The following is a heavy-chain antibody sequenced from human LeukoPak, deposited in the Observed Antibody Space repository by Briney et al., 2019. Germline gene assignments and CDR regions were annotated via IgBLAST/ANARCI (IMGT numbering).Heavy chain of an antibody. D-gene: IGHD2-2*01. V-gene: IGHV1-69*04. CDR3: ARSYCSSTSCHLDY. CDR2: IIPIFPIV. Sequence: GASVKVSCKASGETLSSYAFSWVRQAPGQGLEWMGRIIPIFPIVNYAQKFQGRVTITADKSTTTVYMELSSLRSDDTAVYYCARSYCSSTSCHLDYWGQGTLVTVSS. CDR1: GETLSSYA. J-gene: IGHJ4*02.